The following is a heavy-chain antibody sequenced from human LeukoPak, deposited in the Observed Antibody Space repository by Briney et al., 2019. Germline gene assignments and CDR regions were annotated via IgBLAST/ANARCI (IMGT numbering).Heavy chain of an antibody. J-gene: IGHJ4*02. V-gene: IGHV3-53*01. CDR2: IYSGGST. CDR1: GFTVSSNY. Sequence: GGSLRLSCAASGFTVSSNYMSWVRQAPGKGLEWVSVIYSGGSTYYAGSVKGRFTISRDNSKNTLYLQMNSLRAEDTAVYYCARGKNTAMVDYWGQGTLVTVSS. CDR3: ARGKNTAMVDY. D-gene: IGHD5-18*01.